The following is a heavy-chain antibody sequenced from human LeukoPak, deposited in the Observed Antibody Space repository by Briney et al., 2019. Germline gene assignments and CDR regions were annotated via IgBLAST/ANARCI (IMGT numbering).Heavy chain of an antibody. Sequence: GGSLRLSCAASGFTVNNNYMSWVRQAPGRGLEWVPVIYSGGYTYYAGSVKGRFTISRDNSKNTLYLQMNSLRAEDTAVYYCASAIGSIWYEFDYWGQGTLVTVSS. CDR1: GFTVNNNY. V-gene: IGHV3-53*01. CDR3: ASAIGSIWYEFDY. J-gene: IGHJ4*02. CDR2: IYSGGYT. D-gene: IGHD6-13*01.